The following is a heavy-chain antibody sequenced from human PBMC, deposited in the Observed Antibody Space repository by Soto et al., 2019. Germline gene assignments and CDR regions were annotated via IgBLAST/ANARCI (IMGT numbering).Heavy chain of an antibody. D-gene: IGHD2-2*01. V-gene: IGHV4-30-2*01. CDR3: VRSGCSSTACHTDWFDP. CDR2: IYHGVST. Sequence: SETLSLTCAVSGASVDSGGYSWSWIRQPPGRGLEWIGYIYHGVSTDYNPSLKSRVTISVDSSKNLFSLSLSSVTAADTAVYFCVRSGCSSTACHTDWFDPWGPGTLVTVSS. J-gene: IGHJ5*02. CDR1: GASVDSGGYS.